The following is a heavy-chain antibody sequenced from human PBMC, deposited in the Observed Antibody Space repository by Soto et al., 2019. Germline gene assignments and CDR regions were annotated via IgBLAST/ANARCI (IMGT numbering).Heavy chain of an antibody. CDR3: ASRLRHRHAFDI. Sequence: ASVKVSCKACGYTFTNYGITWVRQAPGQGLEWMGWIGPYNGNTNYTQKLQGRVTLTADTSTGTAYMELRSLRSDDTAVYYCASRLRHRHAFDIWGQGTLVTVS. D-gene: IGHD6-25*01. J-gene: IGHJ3*02. V-gene: IGHV1-18*04. CDR2: IGPYNGNT. CDR1: GYTFTNYG.